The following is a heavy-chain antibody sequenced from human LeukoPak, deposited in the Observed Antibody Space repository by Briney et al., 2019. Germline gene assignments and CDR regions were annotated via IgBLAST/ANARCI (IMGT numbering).Heavy chain of an antibody. Sequence: SETLSLTCTVSGGSISSHYWGWIRQPPGKGLEWIGSIYHSGSTYYNPSLKSRVTISVDTSKNQFSLKLSSVTAADTAVYYCARKQGGFDYWGQGTLVTVSS. V-gene: IGHV4-38-2*02. D-gene: IGHD3-16*01. J-gene: IGHJ4*02. CDR1: GGSISSHY. CDR3: ARKQGGFDY. CDR2: IYHSGST.